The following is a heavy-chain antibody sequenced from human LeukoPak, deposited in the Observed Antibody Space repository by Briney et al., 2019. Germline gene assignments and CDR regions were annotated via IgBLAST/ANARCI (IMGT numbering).Heavy chain of an antibody. D-gene: IGHD5-24*01. CDR2: INPDGGNT. CDR3: ARIRDGYNDAYDL. J-gene: IGHJ3*01. CDR1: GYTFTNSY. V-gene: IGHV1-46*01. Sequence: AAVKVSCKASGYTFTNSYIHWVRQAPGQVLEWMGLINPDGGNTNYAQNFQGRVTLTRDTSTSTVYMELSSLRSEDTAIYYCARIRDGYNDAYDLWGQGTVVTVPS.